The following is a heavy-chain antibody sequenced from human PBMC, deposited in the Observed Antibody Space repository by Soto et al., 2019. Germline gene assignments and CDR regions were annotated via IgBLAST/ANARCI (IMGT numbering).Heavy chain of an antibody. J-gene: IGHJ4*02. V-gene: IGHV3-30*18. CDR2: ISYDGSNK. Sequence: QVQLVESGGGVVQPGRSLRLSCAASGFTFSSYGMHWVRQAPGKGLEWVAVISYDGSNKYYADSVKGRFTISRDNSKNTLFLQMNSLRAEDTAVYYCVKGPYDFWSGYPSYWGQGTLVTVSS. D-gene: IGHD3-3*01. CDR3: VKGPYDFWSGYPSY. CDR1: GFTFSSYG.